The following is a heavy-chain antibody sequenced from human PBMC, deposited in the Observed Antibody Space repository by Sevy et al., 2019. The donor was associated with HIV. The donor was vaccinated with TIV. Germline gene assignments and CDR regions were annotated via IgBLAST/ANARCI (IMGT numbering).Heavy chain of an antibody. D-gene: IGHD6-19*01. Sequence: QSQTLSLTCTVSGGSISSYYWSWIRQPPGKGLEWIGYIYYSGSTNYNPSLKSRVTISVDTSKNQFSLKLTSVTAADTAVYYCARDPGIAVAGEYYFDYWGQGTLVTVSS. CDR2: IYYSGST. V-gene: IGHV4-59*13. CDR1: GGSISSYY. J-gene: IGHJ4*02. CDR3: ARDPGIAVAGEYYFDY.